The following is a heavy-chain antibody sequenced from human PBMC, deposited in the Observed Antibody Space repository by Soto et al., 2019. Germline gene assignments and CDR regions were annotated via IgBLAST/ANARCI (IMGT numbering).Heavy chain of an antibody. CDR1: GFTFSSYE. CDR2: ISSTGSGT. J-gene: IGHJ4*02. Sequence: EMQLVESGGGLVQPGGSLRLSCAASGFTFSSYEMHWVRQAPGKGLEWISYISSTGSGTHYADSVKGRFTMSRDNTKNSVPLQMRRLRAEDTAVYYSVRDLHVPLATDALRVANWGQGTQVTVSS. V-gene: IGHV3-48*03. CDR3: VRDLHVPLATDALRVAN. D-gene: IGHD2-15*01.